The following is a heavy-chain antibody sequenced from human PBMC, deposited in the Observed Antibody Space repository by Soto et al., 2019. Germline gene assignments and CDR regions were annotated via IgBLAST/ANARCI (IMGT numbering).Heavy chain of an antibody. D-gene: IGHD2-15*01. CDR3: TTDVWFCSGGSCYSPTYNY. J-gene: IGHJ4*02. V-gene: IGHV3-15*01. CDR2: IKSKTDGGTT. CDR1: GFTFSNAW. Sequence: GGSLRLSCAASGFTFSNAWMSWVRQAPGKGLEWVGRIKSKTDGGTTDYAAPVKGRFTISRDDSKNTLYLQMNSLKTVDTAVYYCTTDVWFCSGGSCYSPTYNYWGQGTLVTVSS.